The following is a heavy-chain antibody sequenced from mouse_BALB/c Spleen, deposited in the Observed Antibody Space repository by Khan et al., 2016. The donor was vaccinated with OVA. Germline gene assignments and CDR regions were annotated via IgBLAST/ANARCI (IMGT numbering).Heavy chain of an antibody. J-gene: IGHJ3*01. CDR1: GFTFSTYG. D-gene: IGHD1-1*02. V-gene: IGHV5-6*01. CDR3: EKLAYYYNSEGFAY. Sequence: VVLVVSGGDLVQTGGSLKLSCAASGFTFSTYGMSRVRQTLHKRLQWVETIMSCGHYIYYIDSVKGRFTISRDNAKNILYLHLTSVRSEDTAMYSCEKLAYYYNSEGFAYWGQGTLVTVSA. CDR2: IMSCGHYI.